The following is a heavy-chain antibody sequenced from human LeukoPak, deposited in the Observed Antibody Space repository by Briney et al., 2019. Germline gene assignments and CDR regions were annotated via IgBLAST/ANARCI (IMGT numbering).Heavy chain of an antibody. V-gene: IGHV3-30*02. CDR3: AKDGSIAVAGYFDY. Sequence: GGSLRLSCAASGFIFSSYGMHWVRQAPGKGLEWVAFIRYDGSNKYYADSVKGRFTISRDNSKNTLYLQMNSLRAEDTAVYYCAKDGSIAVAGYFDYWGQGTLVTVSS. D-gene: IGHD6-19*01. J-gene: IGHJ4*02. CDR2: IRYDGSNK. CDR1: GFIFSSYG.